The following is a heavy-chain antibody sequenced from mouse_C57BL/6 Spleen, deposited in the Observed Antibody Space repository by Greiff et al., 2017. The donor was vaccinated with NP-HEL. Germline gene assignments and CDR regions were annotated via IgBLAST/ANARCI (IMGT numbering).Heavy chain of an antibody. V-gene: IGHV1-76*01. J-gene: IGHJ2*01. D-gene: IGHD1-1*01. CDR2: IYPGSGNT. Sequence: QVQLQQSGAELVRPGASVKLSCKASGCTFTDYYINWVKQRPGQGLEWIARIYPGSGNTYYNEKFKGKATLTAEKSSSTAYMQLSSLTSEDSAVYFCARAITTVVDYWGQGTTLTVSS. CDR1: GCTFTDYY. CDR3: ARAITTVVDY.